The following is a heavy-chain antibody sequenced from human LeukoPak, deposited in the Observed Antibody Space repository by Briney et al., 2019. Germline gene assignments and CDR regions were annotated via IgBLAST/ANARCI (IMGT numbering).Heavy chain of an antibody. CDR2: ISSSGSTI. V-gene: IGHV3-11*01. CDR3: ARDLSSGYSYSY. Sequence: GGSLRLSCAASGFTFSDYYMSWIRQAPGKGLEWVSYISSSGSTIYYADPVKGRFTISRDNAKNSLYLQMNSLRAEDTAVYYCARDLSSGYSYSYWGQGTWSPSPQ. CDR1: GFTFSDYY. D-gene: IGHD3-22*01. J-gene: IGHJ4*02.